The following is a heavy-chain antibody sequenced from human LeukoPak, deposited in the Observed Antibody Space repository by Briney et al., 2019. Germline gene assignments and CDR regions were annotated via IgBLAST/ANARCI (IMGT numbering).Heavy chain of an antibody. CDR2: TSHDGSST. V-gene: IGHV3-23*01. Sequence: GGSLILSCAASGFTFSSYAMSWVRQAPGKGLEWVSSTSHDGSSTYYADSVKGRVTLSRDNSKNTLYLQMNSLRAEDTAVYYCAKSFGSGRTYYFGYWGQGTLVTVSS. D-gene: IGHD3-10*01. CDR3: AKSFGSGRTYYFGY. CDR1: GFTFSSYA. J-gene: IGHJ4*02.